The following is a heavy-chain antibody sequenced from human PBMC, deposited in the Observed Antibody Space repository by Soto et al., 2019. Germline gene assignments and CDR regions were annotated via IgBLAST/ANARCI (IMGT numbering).Heavy chain of an antibody. CDR1: GFDFNSYS. V-gene: IGHV3-48*01. J-gene: IGHJ4*02. CDR3: TSSRSPDAY. Sequence: GGSLRLSCVASGFDFNSYSMNWVRQAPGKGLEWISHINSGSTSVFYADSVKGRFTISRDNAKNSLYLQMNSLRAEGTAVYYCTSSRSPDAYWGQGTLVTVSS. D-gene: IGHD2-2*01. CDR2: INSGSTSV.